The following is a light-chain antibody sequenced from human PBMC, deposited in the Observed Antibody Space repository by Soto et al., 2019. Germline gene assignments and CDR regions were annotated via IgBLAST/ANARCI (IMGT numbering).Light chain of an antibody. J-gene: IGKJ1*01. Sequence: DIQMTQSPSTLSASVGDRVTITSRASQSISSWLAWYQQKPGKVPKLLIYDASSLESGVPSRFSGSGSGTEFTLTISSLQPDDFATYYCQQYNSYSTFGQGTKVDI. CDR3: QQYNSYST. CDR2: DAS. V-gene: IGKV1-5*01. CDR1: QSISSW.